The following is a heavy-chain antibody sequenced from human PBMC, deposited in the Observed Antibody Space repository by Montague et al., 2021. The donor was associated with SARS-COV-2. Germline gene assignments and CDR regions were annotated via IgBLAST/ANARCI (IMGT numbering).Heavy chain of an antibody. CDR2: VTHSGNT. CDR1: GGSFSGYY. D-gene: IGHD2-21*01. J-gene: IGHJ5*01. CDR3: ARGPLHGVAGDSAFDL. V-gene: IGHV4-34*01. Sequence: SETLSLTCAVYGGSFSGYYWSWIRQPPGEGLEWIAEVTHSGNTNYNPSLKSPVTISLDTSNNHFSLKLSSATAADTAVYYCARGPLHGVAGDSAFDLWGQGTLVTVSS.